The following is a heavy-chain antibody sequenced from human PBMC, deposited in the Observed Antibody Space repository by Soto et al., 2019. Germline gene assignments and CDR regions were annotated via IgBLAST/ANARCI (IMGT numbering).Heavy chain of an antibody. CDR3: AKSYSSNWYDYFDY. CDR2: IVAGSGNT. D-gene: IGHD6-13*01. J-gene: IGHJ4*02. Sequence: ASVKVSCTTSGFTLSSSAVQWVRQARGQRLEWIGWIVAGSGNTHYAQRFQERVTLTRDMSTSTAYLELSSLRAEDTALYYCAKSYSSNWYDYFDYWGQGTLVTVSS. CDR1: GFTLSSSA. V-gene: IGHV1-58*01.